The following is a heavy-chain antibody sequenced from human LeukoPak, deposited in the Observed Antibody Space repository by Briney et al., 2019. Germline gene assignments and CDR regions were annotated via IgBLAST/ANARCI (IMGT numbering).Heavy chain of an antibody. CDR3: ARVGPVQLERRGAFDI. Sequence: PGGSLRLSCAASGFTFSSYEMNWVRQAPGKGLEWVSYISSSGSTIHYADSVKGRFTISRDNAKNSLYLQMNSLRAEDTAVYYCARVGPVQLERRGAFDIWGQGTMVTVSS. CDR2: ISSSGSTI. D-gene: IGHD1-1*01. J-gene: IGHJ3*02. CDR1: GFTFSSYE. V-gene: IGHV3-48*03.